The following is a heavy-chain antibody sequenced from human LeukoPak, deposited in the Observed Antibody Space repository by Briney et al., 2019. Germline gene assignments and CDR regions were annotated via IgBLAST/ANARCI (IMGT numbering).Heavy chain of an antibody. CDR3: ARGRSRLNDY. CDR2: INHSGST. V-gene: IGHV4-34*01. J-gene: IGHJ4*02. CDR1: GGSFSGYY. Sequence: SETLSLTCAVYGGSFSGYYWSWIRQPPGKGLEWIGEINHSGSTNYNPSLKSRVTISVDTSKNQFSLKLSSVTAADTAVYYCARGRSRLNDYWGQGTLVTVSS.